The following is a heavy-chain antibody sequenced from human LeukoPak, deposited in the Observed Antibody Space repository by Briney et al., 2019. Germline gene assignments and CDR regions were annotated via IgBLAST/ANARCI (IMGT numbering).Heavy chain of an antibody. CDR1: GGSISSGGFY. CDR2: IYYSGNT. D-gene: IGHD6-19*01. Sequence: SETLSLTCTVSGGSISSGGFYWSWIRQHPGKGLEWIGYIYYSGNTYYNPSLKSRVNISVDTSKNQFSLKLSSVTAADTAVYYCARVQYSSGLDYWGQGTLVTVSS. J-gene: IGHJ4*02. CDR3: ARVQYSSGLDY. V-gene: IGHV4-31*03.